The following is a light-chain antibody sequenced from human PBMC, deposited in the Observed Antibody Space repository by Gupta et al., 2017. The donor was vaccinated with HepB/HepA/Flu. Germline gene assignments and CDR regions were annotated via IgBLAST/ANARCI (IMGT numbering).Light chain of an antibody. J-gene: IGLJ1*01. CDR2: DVK. Sequence: HSALTQHPSVSGSPGQTVTISCTGSSSDVASYNFLSWYQHRPGNAPNLIIHDVKRRSTGVSDSFSGSKSVNTAALTISGRQSEDDGDYHWSLSTNRPFFFGAGTKVTVL. CDR1: SSDVASYNF. CDR3: SLSTNRPFF. V-gene: IGLV2-11*01.